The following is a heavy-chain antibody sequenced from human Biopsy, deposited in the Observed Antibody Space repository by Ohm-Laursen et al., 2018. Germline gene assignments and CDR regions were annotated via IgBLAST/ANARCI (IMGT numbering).Heavy chain of an antibody. J-gene: IGHJ3*02. CDR1: GGSFSGYY. CDR3: AKHGSGWTGDDAFHI. Sequence: SDTLSLTCAVYGGSFSGYYWTWIRQPPGKGLEWIGEINHRGSASYNPPLKSRITVLVDTSKNQFSLKLRSVSAADTAVYYCAKHGSGWTGDDAFHIWGQGTMVTVSS. V-gene: IGHV4-34*01. CDR2: INHRGSA. D-gene: IGHD6-19*01.